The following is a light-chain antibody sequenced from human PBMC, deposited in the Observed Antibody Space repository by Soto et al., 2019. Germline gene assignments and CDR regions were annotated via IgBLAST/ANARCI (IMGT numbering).Light chain of an antibody. J-gene: IGKJ1*01. V-gene: IGKV3-11*01. CDR3: QQRSNWPRT. CDR2: DAS. Sequence: IVLTHAPATLSLSPGERATLSCRASQSVSSYLAWYQQKPGQAPRLLIYDASRATGIPARFSGSGSGTDFTLTISSLEPEDFAVYYCQQRSNWPRTFGQGTKVDIK. CDR1: QSVSSY.